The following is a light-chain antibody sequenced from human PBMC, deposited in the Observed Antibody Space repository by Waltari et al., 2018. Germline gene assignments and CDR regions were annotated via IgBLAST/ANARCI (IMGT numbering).Light chain of an antibody. V-gene: IGLV2-23*02. CDR3: CSYVGSSTLM. Sequence: QSALTQPASVSGSPGQSITISCTGSSSDVGTYNLVSWYQQQPGKVPKLLIYDVTKRPSGVSNPFSFSKSGNTASLTLSGLHAEDEADYYCCSYVGSSTLMFGGGTKLTVL. CDR1: SSDVGTYNL. J-gene: IGLJ3*02. CDR2: DVT.